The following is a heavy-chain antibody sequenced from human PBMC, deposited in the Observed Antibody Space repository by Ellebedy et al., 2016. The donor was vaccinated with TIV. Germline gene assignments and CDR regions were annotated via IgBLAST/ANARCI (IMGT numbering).Heavy chain of an antibody. Sequence: AASVKVSCKASGYTFTGYYMHWARQAPGQGLEWMGWINPNSGGTNYAQKFQGRVTMTRDTSISTAYMELSRLRSDDTAVYYCARDVGGYDLAYFDYWGQGTLVTVSS. CDR2: INPNSGGT. CDR3: ARDVGGYDLAYFDY. J-gene: IGHJ4*02. CDR1: GYTFTGYY. V-gene: IGHV1-2*02. D-gene: IGHD5-12*01.